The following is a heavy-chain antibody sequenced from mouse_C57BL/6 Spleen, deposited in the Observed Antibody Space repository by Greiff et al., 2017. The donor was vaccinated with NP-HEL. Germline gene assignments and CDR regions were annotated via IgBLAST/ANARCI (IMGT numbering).Heavy chain of an antibody. CDR2: IWGGGST. Sequence: VQLQQSGPGLVAPSQSLSITCPVSGFPLTSYGVDWVRQPPGTGLEWLGVIWGGGSTNYNSALMSRLSISKDTSKSQVFLKMNSLQTDDTAMYYCAKHGDDYDGAWFAYWGQGTLVTVSA. CDR3: AKHGDDYDGAWFAY. CDR1: GFPLTSYG. V-gene: IGHV2-9*01. J-gene: IGHJ3*01. D-gene: IGHD2-4*01.